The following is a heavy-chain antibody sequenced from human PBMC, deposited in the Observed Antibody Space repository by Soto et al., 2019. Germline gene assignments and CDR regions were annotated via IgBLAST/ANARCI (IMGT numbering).Heavy chain of an antibody. Sequence: ASVKVSCKVSGYTLTGLSMHWVRQAPGKGLEWMGGFDPEDGETIYAQKFQGRVTMTEDTSTDTAYMELSSLRSEDTAVYYCATEKHIVVVPAAISLAPVDAFDIWGQGTMVTVSS. CDR1: GYTLTGLS. CDR2: FDPEDGET. V-gene: IGHV1-24*01. CDR3: ATEKHIVVVPAAISLAPVDAFDI. J-gene: IGHJ3*02. D-gene: IGHD2-2*01.